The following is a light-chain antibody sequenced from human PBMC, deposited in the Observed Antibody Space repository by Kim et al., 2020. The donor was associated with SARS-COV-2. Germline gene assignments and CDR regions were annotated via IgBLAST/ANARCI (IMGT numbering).Light chain of an antibody. V-gene: IGKV3-20*01. CDR1: ESVSSDP. J-gene: IGKJ2*01. CDR2: SAS. CDR3: QQYGTSPPYT. Sequence: RGERATLTSRASESVSSDPLARYKQKPGQAPFPLMFSASTRVAGIPTRFSGSGSGTDFTLTISRLEPEDFTVYYCQQYGTSPPYTFGQGTKLEI.